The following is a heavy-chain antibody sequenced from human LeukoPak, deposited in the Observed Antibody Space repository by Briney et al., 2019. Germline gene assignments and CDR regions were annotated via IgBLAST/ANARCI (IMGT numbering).Heavy chain of an antibody. CDR2: IYHSGST. Sequence: PSETLSLTCAVSGYSISSGYYWGWIRPPPGKGREWIGSIYHSGSTYYNPSLKSRVTISVDTSKNQFSLKLSSVTAADTAVYYCARQRYCSSTSCYPISFDYWGQGTLVTVSS. J-gene: IGHJ4*02. CDR3: ARQRYCSSTSCYPISFDY. D-gene: IGHD2-2*01. V-gene: IGHV4-38-2*01. CDR1: GYSISSGYY.